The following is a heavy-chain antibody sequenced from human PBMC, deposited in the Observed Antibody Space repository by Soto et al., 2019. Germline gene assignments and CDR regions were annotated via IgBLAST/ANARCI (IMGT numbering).Heavy chain of an antibody. CDR2: IKGEADGGTT. D-gene: IGHD3-22*01. V-gene: IGHV3-15*01. J-gene: IGHJ4*02. Sequence: GSLRLSCAASGFTFSNAWMSWVRQAPGKGLEWVGRIKGEADGGTTDYAAPVKGRITISRDHSKDTLYLQMNSLKTEDTAVYYCTTGLSNGYYNFDYWGQGTPVTVSS. CDR1: GFTFSNAW. CDR3: TTGLSNGYYNFDY.